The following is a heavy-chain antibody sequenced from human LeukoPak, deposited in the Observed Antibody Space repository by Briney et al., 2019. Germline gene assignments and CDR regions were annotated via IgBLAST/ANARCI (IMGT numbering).Heavy chain of an antibody. V-gene: IGHV3-23*01. D-gene: IGHD3-3*01. Sequence: GSLRLSCAASGFTFSSYAMSWVRQAPGKGLEWVSAISGSGGSTYYADSVKGRFTISRDNSKNTLYLQMNGLRAEDTAVYHCAKDITIFGVVPNGDAFDIWGQGTMVTVSS. J-gene: IGHJ3*02. CDR2: ISGSGGST. CDR1: GFTFSSYA. CDR3: AKDITIFGVVPNGDAFDI.